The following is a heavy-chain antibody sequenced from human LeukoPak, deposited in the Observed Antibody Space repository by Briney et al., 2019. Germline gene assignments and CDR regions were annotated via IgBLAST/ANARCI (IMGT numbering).Heavy chain of an antibody. CDR2: IYTSDST. D-gene: IGHD6-13*01. V-gene: IGHV4-4*07. CDR3: ARARAAVGTPFDK. J-gene: IGHJ4*02. CDR1: GTFISGYY. Sequence: PSETLSLTCSISGTFISGYYWNWMRHPAGKELEWIGRIYTSDSTYFNPSLKSRVTMSLDTSKNQFSLKLRSVTAADTAVYFCARARAAVGTPFDKWGQGILVTVSS.